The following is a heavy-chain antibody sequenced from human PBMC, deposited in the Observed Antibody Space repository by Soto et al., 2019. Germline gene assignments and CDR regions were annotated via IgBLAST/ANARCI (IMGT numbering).Heavy chain of an antibody. D-gene: IGHD5-12*01. Sequence: GGSLRLSCAASGLTFSSYSMNWVRQAPGKGLEWVSSISSSSSYIYYADSVKGRFTISRDNAKNSLYLQMNSLRAEDTAVYYCARGGYSGYDYPYWGQGTLVTVSS. CDR2: ISSSSSYI. V-gene: IGHV3-21*01. J-gene: IGHJ4*02. CDR1: GLTFSSYS. CDR3: ARGGYSGYDYPY.